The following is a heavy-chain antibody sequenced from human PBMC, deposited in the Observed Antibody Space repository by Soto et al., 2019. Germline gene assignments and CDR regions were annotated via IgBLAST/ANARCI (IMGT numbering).Heavy chain of an antibody. J-gene: IGHJ6*02. CDR1: GCTLTELS. D-gene: IGHD3-10*01. V-gene: IGHV1-24*01. CDR2: FDPEDGET. Sequence: ASVKVSCKVSGCTLTELSMHWVRQAPGKGLEWMGGFDPEDGETIYAQKFQGRVTMTEDTSTDTAYMELSSLRSEDTAVYYCATGGPYGSGSYYKVGYYYYGMDVWGQGTTVTVSS. CDR3: ATGGPYGSGSYYKVGYYYYGMDV.